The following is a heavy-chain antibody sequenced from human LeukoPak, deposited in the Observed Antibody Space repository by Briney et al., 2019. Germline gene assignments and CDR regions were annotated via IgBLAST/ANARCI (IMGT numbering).Heavy chain of an antibody. Sequence: PGGSLRLSCTASGFTFGDYALSWFGQARGKGVEGVSFIRNKDSGATTKYAGPLKGRFTISRDDSNSIDYPQMNSLIIEDTAVYFCTRHPHYYHGNPHDFWGQGTRVTVSS. CDR1: GFTFGDYA. D-gene: IGHD1-26*01. V-gene: IGHV3-49*03. CDR3: TRHPHYYHGNPHDF. J-gene: IGHJ4*02. CDR2: IRNKDSGATT.